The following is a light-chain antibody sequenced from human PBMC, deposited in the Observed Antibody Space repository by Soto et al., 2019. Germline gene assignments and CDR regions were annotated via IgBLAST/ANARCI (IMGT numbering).Light chain of an antibody. J-gene: IGLJ3*02. V-gene: IGLV4-69*01. CDR1: SGHINYA. CDR3: QTWATGIWV. CDR2: VNSDGSH. Sequence: QSVLTQSPSASASLGASVKFTCTLSSGHINYAIAWHQQKPEKGPRYLMKVNSDGSHSKGDGVSDRFSGSSSGAERYLTISSLQSEDEADYYCQTWATGIWVFGGGTKLTVL.